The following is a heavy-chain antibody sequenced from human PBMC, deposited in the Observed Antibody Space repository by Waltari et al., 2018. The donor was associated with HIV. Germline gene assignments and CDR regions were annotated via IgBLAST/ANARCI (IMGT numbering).Heavy chain of an antibody. J-gene: IGHJ3*01. CDR1: GFVFRSLA. Sequence: VQLVESGGGVVQPGASLRLSCEGSGFVFRSLAIHWVRQAPGRGVGWVATTSYDGSNRHLSDSVKGRFTISRDNSKNTTYLEMTSLRPDDTAVFFCAKDGGGSKTDSFEVWGQGTLVTV. D-gene: IGHD3-16*01. V-gene: IGHV3-30*18. CDR3: AKDGGGSKTDSFEV. CDR2: TSYDGSNR.